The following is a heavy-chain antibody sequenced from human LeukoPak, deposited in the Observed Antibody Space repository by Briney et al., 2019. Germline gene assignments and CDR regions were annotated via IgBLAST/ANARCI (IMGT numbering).Heavy chain of an antibody. D-gene: IGHD1-26*01. V-gene: IGHV4-4*07. J-gene: IGHJ5*02. CDR1: GGSISSYY. Sequence: PSETLSLTCTVSGGSISSYYWSWIRQPAGKGLEWMGRIYTSGSTNYNPSLKSRVTMSVDTSKNQFSLKLSSVTAADTAVYYCARTPLSGSYLLYNWFDPWGQGTLVTVSS. CDR2: IYTSGST. CDR3: ARTPLSGSYLLYNWFDP.